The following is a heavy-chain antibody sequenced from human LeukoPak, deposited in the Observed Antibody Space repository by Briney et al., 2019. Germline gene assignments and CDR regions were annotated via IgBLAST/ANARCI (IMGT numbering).Heavy chain of an antibody. J-gene: IGHJ4*02. V-gene: IGHV4-30-4*01. CDR3: AREGNGYSYGNTYYFDY. CDR2: IYYSGST. Sequence: PSQTLSLTCTVSGGSISSGDYYWSWIRQPPGKGLEWIGYIYYSGSTYYNPSLKSRVTISVDTSKNQFSLKLSSVTAADTAVYYCAREGNGYSYGNTYYFDYWGQGTLVTVSS. CDR1: GGSISSGDYY. D-gene: IGHD5-18*01.